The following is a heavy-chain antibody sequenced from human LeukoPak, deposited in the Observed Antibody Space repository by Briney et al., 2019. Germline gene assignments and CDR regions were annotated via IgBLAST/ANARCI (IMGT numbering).Heavy chain of an antibody. V-gene: IGHV3-66*01. D-gene: IGHD4-17*01. CDR3: AKDRGGDYAYYFDY. CDR1: GFTFSSYA. J-gene: IGHJ4*02. CDR2: IYSGGST. Sequence: GGSLRLSCAASGFTFSSYAMSWVRQAPGKGLERVSVIYSGGSTYYADSVKGRFTISRDNSKNTLYLQMNSLRAEDTAVYYCAKDRGGDYAYYFDYWGQGTLVTVSS.